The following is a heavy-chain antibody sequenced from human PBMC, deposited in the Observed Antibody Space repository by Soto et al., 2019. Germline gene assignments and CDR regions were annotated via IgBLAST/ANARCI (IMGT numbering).Heavy chain of an antibody. CDR2: TYYRSKRYN. J-gene: IGHJ1*01. CDR3: ARSRRGVVTARRDRGSYFQH. Sequence: SQTLSLTCAISGDSVSGNSAAWNWIRQSPSRGLEWLGRTYYRSKRYNDYAVSVKSRITINTDTSKNQFSLKLSSVTAADTAVYYCARSRRGVVTARRDRGSYFQHWGQGTLVTVSS. D-gene: IGHD2-21*02. CDR1: GDSVSGNSAA. V-gene: IGHV6-1*01.